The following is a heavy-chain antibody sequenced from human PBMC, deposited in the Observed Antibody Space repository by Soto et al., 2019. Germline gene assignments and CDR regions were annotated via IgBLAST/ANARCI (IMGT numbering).Heavy chain of an antibody. CDR3: ARQGGNIVVVPADDWDY. CDR2: IYYSGST. J-gene: IGHJ4*02. V-gene: IGHV4-39*01. D-gene: IGHD2-2*01. CDR1: GGSISSSSYY. Sequence: SETLSLTCTVSGGSISSSSYYWGWIRQPPGKGLEWIGSIYYSGSTYYNPSLKSRVTISVDTSKNQFSLKLSSVTAADTAVYYCARQGGNIVVVPADDWDYWGQGTLVTVSS.